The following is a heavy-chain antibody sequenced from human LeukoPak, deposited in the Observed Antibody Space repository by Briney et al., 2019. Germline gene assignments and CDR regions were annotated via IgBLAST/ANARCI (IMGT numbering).Heavy chain of an antibody. CDR1: GGTFSSYA. Sequence: SVKVSCKASGGTFSSYAISWVRQAPGQGLEWMGGIIPIFGTANYAQKFQGRVTITADESTSTAYMELSSLRSEDTAVYYCARDVFDSSWSSSFDYWGQGTLVTVSS. CDR3: ARDVFDSSWSSSFDY. V-gene: IGHV1-69*13. J-gene: IGHJ4*02. CDR2: IIPIFGTA. D-gene: IGHD6-13*01.